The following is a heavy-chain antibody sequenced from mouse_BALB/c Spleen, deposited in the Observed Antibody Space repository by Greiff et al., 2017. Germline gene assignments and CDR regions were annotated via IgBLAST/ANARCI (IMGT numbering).Heavy chain of an antibody. J-gene: IGHJ3*01. D-gene: IGHD2-3*01. CDR3: ARGVYDGYSFAY. CDR2: ISYDGSN. V-gene: IGHV3-6*02. CDR1: GYSITSGYY. Sequence: EVQLVESGPGLVKPSQSLSLTCSVTGYSITSGYYWNWIRQFPGNKLEWMGYISYDGSNNYNPSLKNRISITRDTSKNQFFLKLNSVTTEDTATYYCARGVYDGYSFAYWGQGTLVTVSA.